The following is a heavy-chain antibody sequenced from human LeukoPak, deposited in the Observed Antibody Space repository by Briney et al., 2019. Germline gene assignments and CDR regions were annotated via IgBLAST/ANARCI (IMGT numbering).Heavy chain of an antibody. Sequence: SETLSLICTVSGGSISSSSYYWGWIRQPPGKGLEWIGSIYYSGSTHYNWSLKSRVTTSVDTSKNQFFLKLSSVTAADTAVYYCARARGYSYGPYYFDYWGQGTLVTVSS. CDR3: ARARGYSYGPYYFDY. J-gene: IGHJ4*02. D-gene: IGHD5-18*01. CDR1: GGSISSSSYY. CDR2: IYYSGST. V-gene: IGHV4-39*01.